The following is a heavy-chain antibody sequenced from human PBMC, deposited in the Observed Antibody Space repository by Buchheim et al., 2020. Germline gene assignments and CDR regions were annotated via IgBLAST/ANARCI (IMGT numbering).Heavy chain of an antibody. Sequence: EVQLVESGGGLVKPGGSLRLACAASGFAFKSHSMNWVRQTPGKGLEWISSINFNSNYIYYADSVRGRFTISRDNANITLYLQMDNMRAEDTAVYYCARDIQLFPYYFDYWGQGTL. CDR2: INFNSNYI. CDR1: GFAFKSHS. CDR3: ARDIQLFPYYFDY. V-gene: IGHV3-21*01. D-gene: IGHD2-15*01. J-gene: IGHJ4*02.